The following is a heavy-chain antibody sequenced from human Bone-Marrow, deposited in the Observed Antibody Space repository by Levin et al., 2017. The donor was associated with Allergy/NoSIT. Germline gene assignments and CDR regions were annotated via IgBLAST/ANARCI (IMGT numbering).Heavy chain of an antibody. D-gene: IGHD2-21*02. CDR3: AISAYCGGDCYSLDFDY. CDR2: IIPIFGTA. Sequence: KISCKASGGTFSSYAISWVRQAPGQGLEWMGGIIPIFGTANYAQKFQGRVTITADESTSTAYMELSSLRSEDTAVYYCAISAYCGGDCYSLDFDYWGQGTLVTVSS. CDR1: GGTFSSYA. V-gene: IGHV1-69*01. J-gene: IGHJ4*02.